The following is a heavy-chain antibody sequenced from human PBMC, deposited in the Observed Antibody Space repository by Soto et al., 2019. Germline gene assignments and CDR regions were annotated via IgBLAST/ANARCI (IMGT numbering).Heavy chain of an antibody. J-gene: IGHJ4*02. CDR1: GFTFSSYE. D-gene: IGHD3-16*01. CDR3: ARGREWGIDY. Sequence: DVQLVESGGGLVQPVGSLRLSCAASGFTFSSYEMNWVRQAPGKGLEWVSYISNSGTTIYYADSVKGRFTISRDNVKNSLDLQMNSLRAEDTAVYYCARGREWGIDYWGQGTLVAVSS. CDR2: ISNSGTTI. V-gene: IGHV3-48*03.